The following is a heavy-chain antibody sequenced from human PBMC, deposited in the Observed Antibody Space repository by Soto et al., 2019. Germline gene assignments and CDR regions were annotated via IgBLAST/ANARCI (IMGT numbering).Heavy chain of an antibody. CDR2: INWNGGST. CDR3: ARGIVGATTYGMDV. Sequence: EVQLVESGGGVVRPGGSLRLSCAASGFTFDDYGLSWVRQAPGKGLEWVSGINWNGGSTRYADSVKGRFTISRDNDKNSLDLQMNSLRAEDTALYYCARGIVGATTYGMDVWGQGTTVTVSS. D-gene: IGHD1-26*01. CDR1: GFTFDDYG. V-gene: IGHV3-20*04. J-gene: IGHJ6*02.